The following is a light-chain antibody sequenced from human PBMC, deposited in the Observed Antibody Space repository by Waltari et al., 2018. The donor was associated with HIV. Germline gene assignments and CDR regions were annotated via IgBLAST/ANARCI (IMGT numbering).Light chain of an antibody. CDR2: DDS. J-gene: IGLJ2*01. V-gene: IGLV3-21*02. CDR3: QVWDSSSDHTRV. CDR1: NIGSKS. Sequence: SYVLPPPPSVSVAPGQTARFTCGGNNIGSKSVHWYQQKPGQAPVLVVYDDSDRPSGIPERFSGSNSGNTATLTISRVEAGDEADYYCQVWDSSSDHTRVFGGGTKLTVL.